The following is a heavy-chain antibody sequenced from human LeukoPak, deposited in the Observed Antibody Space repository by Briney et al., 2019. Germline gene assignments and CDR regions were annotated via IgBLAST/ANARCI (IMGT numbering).Heavy chain of an antibody. D-gene: IGHD4-17*01. CDR2: ISYSGNSV. V-gene: IGHV3-21*01. CDR3: ARDDYGDYLGVDY. Sequence: GGSLRLSCAASRFTFSSYGMHWVRQAPGKGLEWVSFISYSGNSVYYADSVKGRFTISRDNAKNSLYLQMNSLRAEDTAVYYCARDDYGDYLGVDYWGQGTLVTVSS. J-gene: IGHJ4*02. CDR1: RFTFSSYG.